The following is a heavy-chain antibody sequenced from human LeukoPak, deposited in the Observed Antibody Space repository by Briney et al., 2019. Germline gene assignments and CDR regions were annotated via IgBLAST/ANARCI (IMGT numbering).Heavy chain of an antibody. Sequence: SETLSLTCTVSGDSITNYYWSWLRQPPGKTLEWIGYFYYIGNTNYNPSLKSRVTISADTSKNQFSLRLNSLTAADTAVYFCARDSGRAFDIWGQGTMVTVSS. V-gene: IGHV4-59*12. CDR3: ARDSGRAFDI. J-gene: IGHJ3*02. CDR1: GDSITNYY. CDR2: FYYIGNT.